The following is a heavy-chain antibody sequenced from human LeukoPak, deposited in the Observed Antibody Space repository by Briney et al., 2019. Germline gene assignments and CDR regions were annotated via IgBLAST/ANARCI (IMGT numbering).Heavy chain of an antibody. CDR3: ARTYGDYSFAFDY. Sequence: NPSETLSLTCTVSGYSINSAFYWGWIRVPPGKGLEWIGSVFHRGTTYYNPSLRSRVTISVDTSKNQFSLKLSSVTAADTAVYYCARTYGDYSFAFDYWGQGTLVTVSS. J-gene: IGHJ4*02. D-gene: IGHD4-17*01. CDR2: VFHRGTT. CDR1: GYSINSAFY. V-gene: IGHV4-38-2*02.